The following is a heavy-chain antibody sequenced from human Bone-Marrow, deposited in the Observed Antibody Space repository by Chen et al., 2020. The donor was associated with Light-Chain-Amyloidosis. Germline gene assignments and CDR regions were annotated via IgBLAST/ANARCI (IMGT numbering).Heavy chain of an antibody. D-gene: IGHD2-2*01. Sequence: EVHLLESGGGLVQPGGSLRLSCVGSGFTFSNYAMTWVRQAPGKGLEWVSVISGSGVSTFHADSVKGRFTISRDNWKNTLYLQMNSLRAEDTAVYYCAKDRCTSISCSDFDYWGQGTLVTVSS. CDR2: ISGSGVST. V-gene: IGHV3-23*01. CDR1: GFTFSNYA. CDR3: AKDRCTSISCSDFDY. J-gene: IGHJ4*02.